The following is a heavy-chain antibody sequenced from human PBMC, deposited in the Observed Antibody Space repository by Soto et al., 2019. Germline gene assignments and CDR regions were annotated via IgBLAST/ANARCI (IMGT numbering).Heavy chain of an antibody. CDR1: GFTFSTYS. J-gene: IGHJ4*02. V-gene: IGHV3-21*01. CDR3: ARDAVAATGSMCY. Sequence: EVQLVESGGGLVKPGGSLRLSCAASGFTFSTYSMNWVRQAPGKGLEWVSSISSSSDYIYYADSVKGRFTISRDNAKNSLYLQMNSLRAEDTAVYYCARDAVAATGSMCYWGQGTLVTVSS. D-gene: IGHD1-26*01. CDR2: ISSSSDYI.